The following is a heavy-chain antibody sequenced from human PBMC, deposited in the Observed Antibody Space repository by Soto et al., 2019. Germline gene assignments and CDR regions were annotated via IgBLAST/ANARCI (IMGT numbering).Heavy chain of an antibody. CDR2: INHSGST. D-gene: IGHD2-8*01. CDR1: GGSFSGYY. Sequence: SETLSLTCAVYGGSFSGYYWSWIRQPPGKGLEWIGEINHSGSTNYNPSLKSRVTISVDTSKNQFSLKLSSVTAADTAVYYCAREPNCTNGVCYGTGVYYYGMDVWGQGTTVTVSS. J-gene: IGHJ6*02. CDR3: AREPNCTNGVCYGTGVYYYGMDV. V-gene: IGHV4-34*01.